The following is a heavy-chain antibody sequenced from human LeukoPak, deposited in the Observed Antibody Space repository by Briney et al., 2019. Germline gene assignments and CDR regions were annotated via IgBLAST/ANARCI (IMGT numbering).Heavy chain of an antibody. Sequence: GGSLRLSCAASGFTVSSNYMTWVRQAPGKGLEWVSVIYSGGSTYYADSVKGRFTISRDNSKNTLYLQMNSLRVEDTAVYYCARDCRDTLTQAYYYGMDVWGQGTTVTVSS. V-gene: IGHV3-53*01. CDR3: ARDCRDTLTQAYYYGMDV. D-gene: IGHD3-9*01. CDR2: IYSGGST. J-gene: IGHJ6*02. CDR1: GFTVSSNY.